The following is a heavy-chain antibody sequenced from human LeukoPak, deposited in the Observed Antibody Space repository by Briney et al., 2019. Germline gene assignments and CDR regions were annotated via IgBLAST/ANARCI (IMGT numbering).Heavy chain of an antibody. V-gene: IGHV4-4*09. CDR2: IYTSGST. CDR3: ARITIFGVVMYFDY. CDR1: GGSISSYY. D-gene: IGHD3-3*01. J-gene: IGHJ4*02. Sequence: SETLSLTCTVSGGSISSYYWSWIRQPPGKGLEWIGYIYTSGSTNYNPSLKSRVTISVDTSKNQFSLKLSSVTAADTPVYYCARITIFGVVMYFDYWGQGTLVTVSS.